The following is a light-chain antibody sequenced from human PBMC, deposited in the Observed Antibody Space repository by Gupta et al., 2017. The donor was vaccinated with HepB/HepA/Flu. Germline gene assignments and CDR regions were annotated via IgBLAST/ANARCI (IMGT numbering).Light chain of an antibody. Sequence: QSVLTPPPSVSVASGQRVTISCTGSSSNIGAGYDVHWYQQLPGTAPKLLIYGNSNRPSGVPDRCSGSKSGTSASLAITGLQAEDEADYYCQSYDSSLSGSRVFGGGTKLTVL. CDR2: GNS. CDR3: QSYDSSLSGSRV. V-gene: IGLV1-40*01. J-gene: IGLJ2*01. CDR1: SSNIGAGYD.